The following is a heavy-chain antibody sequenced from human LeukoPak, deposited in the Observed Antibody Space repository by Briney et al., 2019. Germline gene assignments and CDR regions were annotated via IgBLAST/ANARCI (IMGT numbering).Heavy chain of an antibody. J-gene: IGHJ4*02. Sequence: VSVKVSCKASGYSFTSNYIHWVRQAPGQGLEWMGWISAYNGNTNYAQKLQGRVTMTTDTSTSTAYMELRSLRSDDTAVYYCARGPPYYPIDYWGQGTLVTVSS. CDR1: GYSFTSNY. V-gene: IGHV1-18*04. CDR2: ISAYNGNT. D-gene: IGHD3-10*01. CDR3: ARGPPYYPIDY.